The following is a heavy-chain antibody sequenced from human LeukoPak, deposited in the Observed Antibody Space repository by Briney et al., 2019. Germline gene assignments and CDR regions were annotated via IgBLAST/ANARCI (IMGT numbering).Heavy chain of an antibody. CDR1: GGTFSSYA. CDR3: ARVRLWILSNYYYYYMDV. CDR2: IIPIFGTA. D-gene: IGHD2-2*03. Sequence: GSSVKVSCKASGGTFSSYAISWVRQAPGQGLEWMGGIIPIFGTANHAQKFQGRGTITADESTSTAYMELSSLRSEDTAVYYCARVRLWILSNYYYYYMDVWGKGTTVTVSS. V-gene: IGHV1-69*01. J-gene: IGHJ6*03.